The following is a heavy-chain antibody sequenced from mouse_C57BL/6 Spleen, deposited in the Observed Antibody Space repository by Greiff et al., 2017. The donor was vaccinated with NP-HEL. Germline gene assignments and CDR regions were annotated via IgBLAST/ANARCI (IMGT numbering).Heavy chain of an antibody. J-gene: IGHJ4*01. D-gene: IGHD4-1*01. Sequence: QVQLQQSGAELVRPGSSVKLSCKASGYTFTSYWMDWVKQRPGQGLEWIGNIYPSDSETHYNQKFKDKATLTVDKSSSTAYMQLSSLTSEDSAVYYCARSRGGTGYAMDYWGQGTSVTVSS. V-gene: IGHV1-61*01. CDR2: IYPSDSET. CDR1: GYTFTSYW. CDR3: ARSRGGTGYAMDY.